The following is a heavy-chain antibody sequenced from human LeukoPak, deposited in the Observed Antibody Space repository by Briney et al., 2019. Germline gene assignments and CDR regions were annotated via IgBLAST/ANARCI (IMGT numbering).Heavy chain of an antibody. D-gene: IGHD6-13*01. CDR1: GYTFTGYY. J-gene: IGHJ6*03. CDR3: ARGKQQLVRYYYYMDV. V-gene: IGHV1-2*02. CDR2: INPNSGGT. Sequence: ASVKVSCKASGYTFTGYYMHWVRQAPGQGLEWMGWINPNSGGTNYAQKFQGRVTMTRNTSISTAYMELSSLRSEDTAVYYCARGKQQLVRYYYYMDVWGKGTTVTISS.